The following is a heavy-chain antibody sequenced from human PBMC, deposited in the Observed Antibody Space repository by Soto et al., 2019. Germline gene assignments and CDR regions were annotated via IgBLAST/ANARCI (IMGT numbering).Heavy chain of an antibody. Sequence: ASLKISCKGSGYSFAGYWITWVRQKPGKGLEWMGRIDPSDSQTYYSPSFRGHVTISVTKSITTVFLQWSSLRASDTAMYYCARQIYDSDTGPNFQYYFDSWGQGTPVTVSS. CDR2: IDPSDSQT. CDR3: ARQIYDSDTGPNFQYYFDS. J-gene: IGHJ4*02. CDR1: GYSFAGYW. V-gene: IGHV5-10-1*01. D-gene: IGHD3-22*01.